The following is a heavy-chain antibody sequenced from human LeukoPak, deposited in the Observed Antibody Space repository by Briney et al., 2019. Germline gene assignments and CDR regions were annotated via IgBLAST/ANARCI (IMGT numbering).Heavy chain of an antibody. CDR1: GGSISSGGYY. D-gene: IGHD3-9*01. V-gene: IGHV4-31*03. Sequence: SETLSLTCTVSGGSISSGGYYWSWIRQHPGKGLEWIGYIYYSGSTYYNPSLKSRVTISVDTSKNQFSLKLSSVTAADTAVYYCARFPTYYDILTGYTDDYWGQGTLVTVSS. J-gene: IGHJ4*02. CDR2: IYYSGST. CDR3: ARFPTYYDILTGYTDDY.